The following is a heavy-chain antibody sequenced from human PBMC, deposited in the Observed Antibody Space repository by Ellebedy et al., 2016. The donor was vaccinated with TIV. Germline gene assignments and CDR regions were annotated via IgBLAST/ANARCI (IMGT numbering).Heavy chain of an antibody. Sequence: SETLSLXXTVSGYSISSGYYWGWIRQPPGKGLEWIGSIYHSGSTYYNPSLKSRVTISVDTSKNQFSLKLSSVTAADTAVYYCARDEGDYGLLATLTYNWFNPWGQGTLVTVSS. D-gene: IGHD4-17*01. CDR2: IYHSGST. CDR3: ARDEGDYGLLATLTYNWFNP. V-gene: IGHV4-38-2*02. CDR1: GYSISSGYY. J-gene: IGHJ5*02.